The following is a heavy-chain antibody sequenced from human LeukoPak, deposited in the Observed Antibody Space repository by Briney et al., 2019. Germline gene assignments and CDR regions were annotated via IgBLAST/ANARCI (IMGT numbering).Heavy chain of an antibody. CDR2: ISGSGGST. CDR1: GFTFSSYV. D-gene: IGHD6-13*01. CDR3: ASPGAAAANGMDV. V-gene: IGHV3-23*01. Sequence: GGSLRLSCAASGFTFSSYVMSWVRQAPGKGLEWVSAISGSGGSTYYADSVKGRFTISRDNSENTLYLQMNSLRAEDTAVYYCASPGAAAANGMDVWGQGTTVTVSS. J-gene: IGHJ6*02.